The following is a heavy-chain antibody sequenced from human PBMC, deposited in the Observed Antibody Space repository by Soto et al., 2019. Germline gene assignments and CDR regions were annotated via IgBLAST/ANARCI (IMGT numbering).Heavy chain of an antibody. CDR1: GYTFTSYG. V-gene: IGHV1-18*01. D-gene: IGHD3-3*01. CDR3: ARSFSHKDAFDI. Sequence: ASVKVSCKASGYTFTSYGISWVRQAPGQGLEWMGWISAYNGNANYAQKLQGRVTMTTDTSTSTAYMELRSLRSDDTAVYYCARSFSHKDAFDIWGQGTMVTVSS. CDR2: ISAYNGNA. J-gene: IGHJ3*02.